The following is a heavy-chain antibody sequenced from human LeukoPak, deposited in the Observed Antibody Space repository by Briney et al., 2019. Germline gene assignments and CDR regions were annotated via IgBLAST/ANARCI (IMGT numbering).Heavy chain of an antibody. J-gene: IGHJ4*02. CDR2: ISAYNGDT. D-gene: IGHD6-19*01. CDR3: ARDPSNTSGWYAWADY. Sequence: GASVKVSCKASGFTFTRYGISWVRQAPGQGLEWMGWISAYNGDTKYAQKFQDRLTMTTDTSTSTAFMELRSLRSDDTAVYYCARDPSNTSGWYAWADYWGQGTLVTVSS. V-gene: IGHV1-18*01. CDR1: GFTFTRYG.